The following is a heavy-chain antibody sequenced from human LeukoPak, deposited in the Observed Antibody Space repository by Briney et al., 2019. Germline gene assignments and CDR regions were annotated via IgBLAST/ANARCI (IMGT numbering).Heavy chain of an antibody. V-gene: IGHV3-30*03. CDR3: AAAGTLDY. CDR1: GFTFSSYG. CDR2: ISYDGSNK. Sequence: GGSLRLPCAASGFTFSSYGMHWVRQAPGKGLEWVAVISYDGSNKYYADSVKGRFTISRDNSKNTLYLQMNSLRAEDTAVYYCAAAGTLDYWGQGTLVTVSS. D-gene: IGHD6-13*01. J-gene: IGHJ4*02.